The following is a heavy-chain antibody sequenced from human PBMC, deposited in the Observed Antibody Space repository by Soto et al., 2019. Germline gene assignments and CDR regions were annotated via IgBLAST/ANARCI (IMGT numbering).Heavy chain of an antibody. V-gene: IGHV3-74*01. CDR3: PRGSHDSSGFDAFDI. CDR1: GFTFSSYW. J-gene: IGHJ3*02. Sequence: GGSLRLSCAASGFTFSSYWMHWVRQGPGRGLVWVSRINSDATSTGYADSVKGRFTISRDNAKNTLYVQMNSLRAEDTAVYYCPRGSHDSSGFDAFDIWGQGTMVTVSS. CDR2: INSDATST. D-gene: IGHD3-22*01.